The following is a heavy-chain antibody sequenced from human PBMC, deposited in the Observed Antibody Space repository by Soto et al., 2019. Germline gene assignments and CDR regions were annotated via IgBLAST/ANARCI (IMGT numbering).Heavy chain of an antibody. D-gene: IGHD2-15*01. J-gene: IGHJ4*02. CDR2: INAGNGNT. V-gene: IGHV1-3*01. CDR1: GYTFTSYG. CDR3: ARSYCSGGSCYFGRDEGHFDY. Sequence: ASVKVSCKASGYTFTSYGISWVRQAPGQGLEWMGWINAGNGNTKYSQKFQGRVTITRDTSASTAYMELSSLRSEDTAVYYCARSYCSGGSCYFGRDEGHFDYWGQGTLVTVSS.